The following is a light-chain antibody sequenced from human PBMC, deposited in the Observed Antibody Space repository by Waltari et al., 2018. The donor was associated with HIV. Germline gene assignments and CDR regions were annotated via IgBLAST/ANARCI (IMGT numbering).Light chain of an antibody. CDR2: GVS. CDR3: SSYRSSITLL. Sequence: QSALTQPPSVSGSPGQSVTISCIGTSSDIGSFDHVSWFQQPPGSAPKLLIFGVSNRPSGVPDRFSGSKSVNTASLTISGLQAEDEADYYCSSYRSSITLLFGGGTKLTVL. CDR1: SSDIGSFDH. V-gene: IGLV2-18*02. J-gene: IGLJ3*02.